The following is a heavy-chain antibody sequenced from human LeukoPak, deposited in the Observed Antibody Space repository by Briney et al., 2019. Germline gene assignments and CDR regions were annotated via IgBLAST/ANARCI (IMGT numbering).Heavy chain of an antibody. CDR2: ISAYNGDT. D-gene: IGHD6-13*01. CDR1: GYTFTSYG. J-gene: IGHJ5*02. V-gene: IGHV1-18*01. CDR3: ARGAIYSSRGFDP. Sequence: GASVKVSCKASGYTFTSYGISWVRQAPGQGLEWMGWISAYNGDTNYAQKFQGRVTITRDTSASTAYMELSSLRSEDTAVYYCARGAIYSSRGFDPWGQGTLVTVSS.